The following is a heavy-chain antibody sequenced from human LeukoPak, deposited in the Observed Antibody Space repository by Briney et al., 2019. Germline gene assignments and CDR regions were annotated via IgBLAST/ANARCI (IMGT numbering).Heavy chain of an antibody. CDR1: GFTFSSYA. CDR3: AKARTYYDTSGSHSFDC. Sequence: GGSLRLSCAASGFTFSSYAMKWVRQAPGKGLEWVSSIGGSGADTYYADSVKGRFTISRDNSKNTLYLQMNSLRAEDTALYFCAKARTYYDTSGSHSFDCWGQGSLVTVSS. V-gene: IGHV3-23*01. J-gene: IGHJ4*02. CDR2: IGGSGADT. D-gene: IGHD3-22*01.